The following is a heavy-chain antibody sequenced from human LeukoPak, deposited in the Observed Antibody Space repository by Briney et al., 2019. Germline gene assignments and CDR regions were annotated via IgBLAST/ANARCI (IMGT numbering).Heavy chain of an antibody. CDR2: IYYSGST. CDR1: GGSISRDY. J-gene: IGHJ4*02. CDR3: ARGGNYGDYDGYCDY. Sequence: SETLSLTCTVSGGSISRDYWSWIRQPPGKGLEWIGYIYYSGSTNYNPSLRSRVTISVDTSKNQFSLKLSSVTAADTAEYYCARGGNYGDYDGYCDYWGQGTLVTVSS. V-gene: IGHV4-59*08. D-gene: IGHD4-17*01.